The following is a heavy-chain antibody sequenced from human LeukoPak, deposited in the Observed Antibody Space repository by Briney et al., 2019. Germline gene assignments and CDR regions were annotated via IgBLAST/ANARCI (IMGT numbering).Heavy chain of an antibody. CDR3: ARDKALLKGLVHYHFDY. V-gene: IGHV1-46*01. J-gene: IGHJ4*02. D-gene: IGHD6-19*01. Sequence: GASVKVSCKASGYTFSNYYMHWVRQAPGQGLEWMGILNPSGGTTTYAQKFQGRVTMTRDTSTSTVYMELSSLRSEDTAVYYCARDKALLKGLVHYHFDYWGQGTLVTVSS. CDR1: GYTFSNYY. CDR2: LNPSGGTT.